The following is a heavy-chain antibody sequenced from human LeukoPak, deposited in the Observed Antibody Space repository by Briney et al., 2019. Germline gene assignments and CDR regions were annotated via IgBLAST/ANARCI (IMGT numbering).Heavy chain of an antibody. CDR2: VYRSGDT. CDR1: GGSISTYY. V-gene: IGHV4-4*07. CDR3: ARYGIAARLGDSYYYGMDV. Sequence: SETLSLTCSVSGGSISTYYWSWIRQPAGKGLEWIGRVYRSGDTNYNPSLKSRVTTSVDTSKNQFSLKLSSVTAADTAVYYCARYGIAARLGDSYYYGMDVWGQGTTVTVSS. D-gene: IGHD6-6*01. J-gene: IGHJ6*02.